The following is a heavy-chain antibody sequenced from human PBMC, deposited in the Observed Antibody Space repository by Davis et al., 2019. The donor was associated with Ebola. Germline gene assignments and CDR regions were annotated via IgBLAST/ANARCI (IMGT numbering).Heavy chain of an antibody. J-gene: IGHJ4*02. CDR2: IYYSGST. D-gene: IGHD6-19*01. CDR1: GGSISSYY. Sequence: MPGGSLRLSCTVSGGSISSYYWSWIRQPPGKGLEWIGYIYYSGSTNYNPSLKSRVTISVDTSKNQFSLKLSSVTAADTAVYYCARGWDSSGWKDWGQGTLVTVSS. V-gene: IGHV4-59*01. CDR3: ARGWDSSGWKD.